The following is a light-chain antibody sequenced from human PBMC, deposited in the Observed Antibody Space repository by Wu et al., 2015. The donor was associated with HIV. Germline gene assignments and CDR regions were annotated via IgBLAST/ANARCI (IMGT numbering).Light chain of an antibody. V-gene: IGKV1-5*03. CDR3: QQYNGYPYS. Sequence: DIQMTQSPSTLSASVGDRVTITCRASQSISSWLAWYQQKPGTAPKLLIYKASSLESGVPSRFSGSGSGTEFTLTISSLQPDDFATYHCQQYNGYPYSFGQGTKLEIK. J-gene: IGKJ2*03. CDR2: KAS. CDR1: QSISSW.